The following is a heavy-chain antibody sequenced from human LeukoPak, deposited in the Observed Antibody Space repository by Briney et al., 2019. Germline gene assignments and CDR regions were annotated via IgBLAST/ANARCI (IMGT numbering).Heavy chain of an antibody. J-gene: IGHJ4*02. CDR2: TYPGDSDT. D-gene: IGHD2-21*02. CDR1: GYSFSSWW. V-gene: IGHV5-51*01. CDR3: ARRCSGNCYSFDY. Sequence: GESLKISCKGSGYSFSSWWIGWVRQMPGKGPEWMGVTYPGDSDTRYSPSFQGQVTISADKSISTAYLQWSSLKASDSAMYYCARRCSGNCYSFDYWGQGSLVTVSS.